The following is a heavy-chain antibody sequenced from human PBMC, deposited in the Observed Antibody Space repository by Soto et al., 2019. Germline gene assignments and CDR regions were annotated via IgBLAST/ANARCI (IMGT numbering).Heavy chain of an antibody. Sequence: LCGGSVSSGGYYWSWIRQHPGKGLEWIGCIYYSGSTYYNPSLKSRVTISVDTSKNQFSLKLSSVTAADTAVYYCARDRYYYDSSGHHPIWGQGTLVTVSS. J-gene: IGHJ4*02. CDR1: GGSVSSGGYY. V-gene: IGHV4-31*02. CDR3: ARDRYYYDSSGHHPI. CDR2: IYYSGST. D-gene: IGHD3-22*01.